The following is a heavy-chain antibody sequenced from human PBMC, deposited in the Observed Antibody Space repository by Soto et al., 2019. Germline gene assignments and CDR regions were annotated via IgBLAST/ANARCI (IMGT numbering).Heavy chain of an antibody. D-gene: IGHD5-12*01. V-gene: IGHV1-2*02. Sequence: QVQLVQSGAEVKKPGASVKVSCKTSGDSFSAFYLHWVRQAPGQGLEWLGWINPNGGATKYAQKFRDRVAMTRDTSIRTAYLELSSLRSDDTAIYYCARESGGATATLDYYYFYMDVWGKGTTVTVSS. CDR2: INPNGGAT. CDR3: ARESGGATATLDYYYFYMDV. CDR1: GDSFSAFY. J-gene: IGHJ6*03.